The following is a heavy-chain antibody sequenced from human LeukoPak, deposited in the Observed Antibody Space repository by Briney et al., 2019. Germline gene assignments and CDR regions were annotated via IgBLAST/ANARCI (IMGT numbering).Heavy chain of an antibody. CDR2: IIPIFGTA. D-gene: IGHD2-15*01. CDR1: GGTFSSYA. Sequence: SVKVSCKASGGTFSSYAISWVRQAPGQGLEWMGGIIPIFGTANYAQKFQGRVTITTDESTSTAYMELSSLRSEDTAVYYCARYDSSHCSGGSCAFDYWGQGTLVTVSS. V-gene: IGHV1-69*05. CDR3: ARYDSSHCSGGSCAFDY. J-gene: IGHJ4*02.